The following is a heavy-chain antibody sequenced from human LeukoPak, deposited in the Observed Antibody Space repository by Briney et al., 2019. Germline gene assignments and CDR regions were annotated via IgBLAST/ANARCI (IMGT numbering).Heavy chain of an antibody. CDR1: GGSISSYY. Sequence: PSETLSLTCTVSGGSISSYYWSWIRQPPGKGLEWIGYIYYSGSANYNPSLKSRVTISVDTSKNQFSLKLSSVTAADTAVYYCARGLYGGSAFDIWGQGTMVTVSS. CDR2: IYYSGSA. J-gene: IGHJ3*02. D-gene: IGHD4-23*01. CDR3: ARGLYGGSAFDI. V-gene: IGHV4-59*12.